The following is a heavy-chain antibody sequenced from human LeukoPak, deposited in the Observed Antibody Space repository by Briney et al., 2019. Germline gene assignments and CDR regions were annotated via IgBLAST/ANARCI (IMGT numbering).Heavy chain of an antibody. CDR3: ARHPFATPFDY. J-gene: IGHJ4*02. Sequence: SETLSLTCTVSGGSISGFYWSWIRQPPGKGLEWIGYIYYSGDSNYNPSLKSRVTMSLDTSKNQLSLRLSSVTAADTAVYYCARHPFATPFDYWGRGTLVTVSS. D-gene: IGHD2-15*01. CDR1: GGSISGFY. V-gene: IGHV4-59*08. CDR2: IYYSGDS.